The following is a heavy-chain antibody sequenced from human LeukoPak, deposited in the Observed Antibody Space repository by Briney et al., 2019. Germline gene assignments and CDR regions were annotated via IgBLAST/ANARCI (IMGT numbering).Heavy chain of an antibody. Sequence: GGSLRLFCAASGFTFSSYGMSWVRQAPGKGLEWVSAISGSGGSTYYADSVKGRFTISRDNSKNTLYLQMNSLRAEDTAVYYCAKLPVLPWFGESLWFDPWGQGTLVTVSS. D-gene: IGHD3-10*01. CDR2: ISGSGGST. J-gene: IGHJ5*02. CDR3: AKLPVLPWFGESLWFDP. CDR1: GFTFSSYG. V-gene: IGHV3-23*01.